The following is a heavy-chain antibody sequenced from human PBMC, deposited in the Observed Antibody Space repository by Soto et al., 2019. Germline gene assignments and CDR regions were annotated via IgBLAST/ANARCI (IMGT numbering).Heavy chain of an antibody. D-gene: IGHD3-10*01. CDR3: ATDTYFYGSGSYGP. CDR2: ISSSSSYI. CDR1: GFTFRSYS. Sequence: EVQLVESGGGLVKPGGSLRLSCAASGFTFRSYSMNWVRQAPGKGLEWVSSISSSSSYIYYADSVKGRFTISRDNAKNSLYLQMNSLRAEDTAVYYCATDTYFYGSGSYGPWGQGTLVTVSS. V-gene: IGHV3-21*01. J-gene: IGHJ5*02.